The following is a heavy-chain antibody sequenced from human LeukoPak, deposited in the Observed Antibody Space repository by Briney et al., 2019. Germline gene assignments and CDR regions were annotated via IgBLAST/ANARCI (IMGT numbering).Heavy chain of an antibody. Sequence: SETLSLTCAVYGGSFSGYSWSWIRQPLGKGSEWIGEINHSGSTNYNPSLKSRVTISVDTSKNQFSLKLSSVTAADTAVYYCARGSDVDTAMVDFWGQGTLVTVSS. CDR2: INHSGST. CDR1: GGSFSGYS. CDR3: ARGSDVDTAMVDF. J-gene: IGHJ4*02. V-gene: IGHV4-34*01. D-gene: IGHD5-18*01.